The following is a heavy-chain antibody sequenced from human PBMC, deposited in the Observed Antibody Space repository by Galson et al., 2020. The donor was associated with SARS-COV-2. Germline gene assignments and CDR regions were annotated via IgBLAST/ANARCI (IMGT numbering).Heavy chain of an antibody. D-gene: IGHD2-2*03. CDR3: ARGGYCSSTSCFVRYYYYYMDV. CDR2: ISSNGGST. CDR1: GFTFSSYA. V-gene: IGHV3-64*01. J-gene: IGHJ6*03. Sequence: GESLKISCAASGFTFSSYAMHWVRQAPGKGLEYVSAISSNGGSTYYANSVKGRFTISRDNSKNTLYLQMGSLRAEDMAVYYCARGGYCSSTSCFVRYYYYYMDVWGKGTTVTVSS.